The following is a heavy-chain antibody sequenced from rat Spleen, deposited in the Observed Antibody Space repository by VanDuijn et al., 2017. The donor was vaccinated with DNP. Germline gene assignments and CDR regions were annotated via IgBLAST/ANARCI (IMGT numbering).Heavy chain of an antibody. Sequence: EVQLVESGGGLVQPGRSLKLSCTASGFTFSDYAMAWVRQSPKKGLEWVASISASGGSTSYRDSVKGRFTISRDNVKNSLYLQMNSLRSEDTATYFCAIANGNYWGQGVMVTVSS. CDR2: ISASGGST. D-gene: IGHD4-1*01. V-gene: IGHV5S13*01. CDR3: AIANGNY. J-gene: IGHJ2*01. CDR1: GFTFSDYA.